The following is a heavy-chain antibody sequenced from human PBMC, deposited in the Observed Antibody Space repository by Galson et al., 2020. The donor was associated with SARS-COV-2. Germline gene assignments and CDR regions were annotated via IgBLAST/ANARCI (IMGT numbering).Heavy chain of an antibody. CDR2: INHSGST. V-gene: IGHV4-34*01. D-gene: IGHD4-17*01. J-gene: IGHJ6*02. CDR1: GGSFSGYY. CDR3: ARGTTVTTFYYYYYGMDV. Sequence: SQTLSLTCAVYGGSFSGYYWSWIRQPPGKGLEWIGEINHSGSTNYNPSLKSRVTISVDTSKNQFSLKLSSVTAADTTVYYCARGTTVTTFYYYYYGMDVWGQGTTVTVSS.